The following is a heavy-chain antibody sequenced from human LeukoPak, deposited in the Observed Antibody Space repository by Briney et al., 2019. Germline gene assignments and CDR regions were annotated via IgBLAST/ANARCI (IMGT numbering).Heavy chain of an antibody. Sequence: SETLSLTCAVYGGSFSGYYCSWIRQPPGKGLEWIGEINHGGSTNYNPSLKSRVTISVDTSKNQFSLKLSSVTAADTAVYYCARGGAYPWGYGSKSRKSFDYWGQGTLVTVSS. J-gene: IGHJ4*02. D-gene: IGHD3-10*01. V-gene: IGHV4-34*01. CDR3: ARGGAYPWGYGSKSRKSFDY. CDR1: GGSFSGYY. CDR2: INHGGST.